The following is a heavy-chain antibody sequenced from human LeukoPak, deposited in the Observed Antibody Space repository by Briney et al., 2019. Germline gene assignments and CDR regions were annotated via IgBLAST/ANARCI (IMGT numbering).Heavy chain of an antibody. CDR2: IYYSGST. Sequence: SETLSLTCTVSGYSISSSYYWGWIRQPPGKGLEWIGSIYYSGSTYYNPSLKSRVTISVDTSKNQFSLKLSSVTAADTAVYYCARDGSGSYSIKYNWFDPWGQGTLVTVSS. J-gene: IGHJ5*02. CDR3: ARDGSGSYSIKYNWFDP. CDR1: GYSISSSYY. V-gene: IGHV4-38-2*02. D-gene: IGHD3-10*01.